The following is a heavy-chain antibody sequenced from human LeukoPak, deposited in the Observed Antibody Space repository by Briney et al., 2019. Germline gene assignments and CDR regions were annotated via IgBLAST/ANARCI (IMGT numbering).Heavy chain of an antibody. Sequence: GGSLRLSCAASGFTVSSNYMNWVRQAPGKGLEWVSVIDGGGSTYYADSVKGRFTISRDNAKNSLYLQMNNLRDEDTAVFYCARGRDSSRWGQGTLVTVSS. CDR1: GFTVSSNY. J-gene: IGHJ4*02. CDR3: ARGRDSSR. V-gene: IGHV3-53*01. CDR2: IDGGGST. D-gene: IGHD6-13*01.